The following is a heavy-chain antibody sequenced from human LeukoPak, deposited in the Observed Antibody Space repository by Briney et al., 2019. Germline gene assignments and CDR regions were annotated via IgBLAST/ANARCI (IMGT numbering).Heavy chain of an antibody. CDR1: GFTFDDYA. V-gene: IGHV3-9*01. J-gene: IGHJ4*02. D-gene: IGHD3-9*01. CDR2: ISWNSGSI. CDR3: AKAPDYSRRVFDY. Sequence: SLRLSCAASGFTFDDYAMHWVRQAPGKGLEWVSGISWNSGSIGYADSVKGRFTISRDNAKNSLYLQMNSLRAEDTALYYCAKAPDYSRRVFDYWGQGTLVTVSS.